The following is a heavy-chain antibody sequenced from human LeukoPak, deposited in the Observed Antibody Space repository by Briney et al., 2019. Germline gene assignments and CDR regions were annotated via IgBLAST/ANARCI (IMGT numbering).Heavy chain of an antibody. CDR2: INAGNGNT. J-gene: IGHJ4*02. V-gene: IGHV1-3*01. CDR3: ARGSYYDSSGYYGL. Sequence: ASVKVSCKASGYTFTRYAMHWVRQAPGQRLEWMGWINAGNGNTKYSQKFQGRVTITTDESTSTAYMELSSLRSEDTAVYYCARGSYYDSSGYYGLWGQGTLVTVSS. CDR1: GYTFTRYA. D-gene: IGHD3-22*01.